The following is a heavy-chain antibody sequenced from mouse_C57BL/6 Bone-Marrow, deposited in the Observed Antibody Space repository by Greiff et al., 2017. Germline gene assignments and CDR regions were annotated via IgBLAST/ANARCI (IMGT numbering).Heavy chain of an antibody. CDR2: IYPRSGNT. J-gene: IGHJ1*03. Sequence: VQLQQSGAELARPGASVKLSCKASGYTFTSYGISWVKQRTGQGLEWIGEIYPRSGNTYYNEKFKGKATLTADKSSSTAYMEIRSLTSEDSAVYFCARKGGRYFDVWGTGTTVTVSS. CDR1: GYTFTSYG. V-gene: IGHV1-81*01. CDR3: ARKGGRYFDV.